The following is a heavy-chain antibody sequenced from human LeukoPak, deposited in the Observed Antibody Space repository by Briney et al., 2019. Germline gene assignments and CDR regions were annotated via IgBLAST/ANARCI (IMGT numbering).Heavy chain of an antibody. Sequence: WGSLRLSCAASGFTLSVYWMHWVRQVPGKGLVWVSRINSDGSSTTYADSVRGRFTISRDNAKNTLYLQMNSLRGEDTAVYYCARGVAVAGTFSWFDPWGQGTLVTVSS. CDR3: ARGVAVAGTFSWFDP. J-gene: IGHJ5*02. D-gene: IGHD6-19*01. V-gene: IGHV3-74*03. CDR2: INSDGSST. CDR1: GFTLSVYW.